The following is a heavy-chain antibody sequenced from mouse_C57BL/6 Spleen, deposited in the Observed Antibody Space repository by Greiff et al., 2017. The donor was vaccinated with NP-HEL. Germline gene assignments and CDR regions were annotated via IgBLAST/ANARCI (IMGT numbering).Heavy chain of an antibody. CDR3: ARGSNYWYFDD. CDR2: IDPEDGET. J-gene: IGHJ1*03. D-gene: IGHD2-5*01. Sequence: VQLQQPGAELVKPGASVKLSCTASGFNINDYCMHWVKQRTEQGLEWIGRIDPEDGETKYAPNFQGKATITADTSSNTAYLQLSSLTSEDTAGDYCARGSNYWYFDDWGKGTTVTVSS. V-gene: IGHV14-2*01. CDR1: GFNINDYC.